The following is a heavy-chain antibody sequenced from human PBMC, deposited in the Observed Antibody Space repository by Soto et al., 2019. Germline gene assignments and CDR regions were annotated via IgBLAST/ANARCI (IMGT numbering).Heavy chain of an antibody. CDR3: ARGPTDYYDNSGDYSLDY. J-gene: IGHJ4*02. CDR1: GYTFRTYG. D-gene: IGHD3-22*01. V-gene: IGHV1-18*01. Sequence: ASVKVSCKASGYTFRTYGMSWVRQAPGQGLDWMRWISTYNGDTKYADRLQGRVAMTTDTATGTAYMELRSLRSDDTAVYYCARGPTDYYDNSGDYSLDYWGQGTLVTVSS. CDR2: ISTYNGDT.